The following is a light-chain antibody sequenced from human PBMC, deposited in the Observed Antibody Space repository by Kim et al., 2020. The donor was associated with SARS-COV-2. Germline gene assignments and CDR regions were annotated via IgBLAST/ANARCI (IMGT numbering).Light chain of an antibody. V-gene: IGLV1-44*01. Sequence: GQRVTVSCSGSTYNIGVYAVNWFQQRPGTAPKLLIFSNNQRPSGVPDRFSASKSGTSASLAISGLQSEDEADYYCAAWDDRLNGVVFGGGTQLTVL. CDR1: TYNIGVYA. CDR2: SNN. J-gene: IGLJ3*02. CDR3: AAWDDRLNGVV.